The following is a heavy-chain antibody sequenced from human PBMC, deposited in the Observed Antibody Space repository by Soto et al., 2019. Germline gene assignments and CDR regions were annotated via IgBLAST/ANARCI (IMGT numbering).Heavy chain of an antibody. CDR3: ATDPLLDLEKHYYGMAV. Sequence: ASVKVSCKASGYAFTAYYLHWVRQAPGQGLEWMGWINPDTGGTDYTQKFQGWVTMTRDTSLSTVYMELSNVKSDDTAVYYCATDPLLDLEKHYYGMAVWGQGTTVTVSS. J-gene: IGHJ6*02. V-gene: IGHV1-2*04. CDR2: INPDTGGT. CDR1: GYAFTAYY.